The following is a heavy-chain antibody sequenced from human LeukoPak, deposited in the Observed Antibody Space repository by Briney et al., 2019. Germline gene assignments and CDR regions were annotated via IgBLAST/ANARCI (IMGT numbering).Heavy chain of an antibody. CDR2: IYYTGTT. Sequence: SETLSLTCSVSGASINSYVWNWVRQAPGKGLEWLGYIYYTGTTDYNPSLKSRVTMSVDMSKNQYSLNLRSVTAADTAVYYCARSRGGGYNYFYMDVWGKGTTVTVSS. CDR3: ARSRGGGYNYFYMDV. CDR1: GASINSYV. D-gene: IGHD5-24*01. J-gene: IGHJ6*03. V-gene: IGHV4-59*01.